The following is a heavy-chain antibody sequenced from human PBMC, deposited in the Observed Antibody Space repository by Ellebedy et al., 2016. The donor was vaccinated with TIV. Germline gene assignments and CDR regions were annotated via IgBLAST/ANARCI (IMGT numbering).Heavy chain of an antibody. V-gene: IGHV1-3*01. Sequence: AASVKVSCKASGYTFSTYAMHWVRQAPGHRLEWMGWINAGTANTKYSQKFQGRVTITRDTSASTAYMELSSLRSEDTAVYYCARSGDTTMTFTPPLDCWGQGTLVTVSS. CDR1: GYTFSTYA. D-gene: IGHD5-18*01. CDR2: INAGTANT. J-gene: IGHJ4*02. CDR3: ARSGDTTMTFTPPLDC.